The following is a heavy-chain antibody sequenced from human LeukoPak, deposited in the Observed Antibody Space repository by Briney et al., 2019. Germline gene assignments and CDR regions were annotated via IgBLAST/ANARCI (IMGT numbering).Heavy chain of an antibody. CDR3: ATTQGELDYYGSGTYSSNWFDP. Sequence: GGSLRLSCVASGLPIADFAMHWGRQAPGKGLEWVSLISGDGVSTFYADSVKGRFTISRDNAKNSLYLQMNSLRAEDTAVYYCATTQGELDYYGSGTYSSNWFDPWGQGTLVTVSS. J-gene: IGHJ5*02. CDR1: GLPIADFA. V-gene: IGHV3-43*02. D-gene: IGHD3-10*01. CDR2: ISGDGVST.